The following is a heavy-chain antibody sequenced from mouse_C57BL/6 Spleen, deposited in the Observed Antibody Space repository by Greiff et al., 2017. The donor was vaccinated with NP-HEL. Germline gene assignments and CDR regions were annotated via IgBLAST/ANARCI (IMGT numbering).Heavy chain of an antibody. V-gene: IGHV1-82*01. Sequence: QVQLKQSGPELVKPGASVKISCKASGYAFSSSWMNWVKQRPGKGLEWIGRIYPGDGDTNYNGKFKGKATLTADKSSSTAYMQLSSLTSEDSAVYFCARSRPLYYFDYWGQGTTLTVSS. CDR3: ARSRPLYYFDY. CDR2: IYPGDGDT. J-gene: IGHJ2*01. CDR1: GYAFSSSW.